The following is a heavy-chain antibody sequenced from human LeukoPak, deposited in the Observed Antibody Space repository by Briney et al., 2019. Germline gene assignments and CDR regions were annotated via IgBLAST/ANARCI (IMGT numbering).Heavy chain of an antibody. CDR1: GYIFNTYW. V-gene: IGHV5-51*01. CDR3: ARHGFCSVGDCNTGLDY. CDR2: IYPGDSNT. J-gene: IGHJ4*02. D-gene: IGHD2-15*01. Sequence: GESLKISCQGSGYIFNTYWIAWVRQMPGKGLEWMCIIYPGDSNTKCRPSVQGQVAFTADKSFGTVYLQWSSLKASGNDIYYCARHGFCSVGDCNTGLDYWGRGILVTVSS.